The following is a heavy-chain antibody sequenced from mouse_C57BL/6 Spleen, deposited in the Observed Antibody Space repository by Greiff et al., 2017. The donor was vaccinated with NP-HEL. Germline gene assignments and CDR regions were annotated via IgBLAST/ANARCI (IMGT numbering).Heavy chain of an antibody. J-gene: IGHJ2*01. CDR1: GFTFSDYY. Sequence: EVQLVESEGGLVQPGSSMKLSCTASGFTFSDYYMAWVRQVPEKGLEWVANINYDGSSTYYLDSLKSRFIISRDNAKNILYLQMSSLKSEDTATYYCARERITTVVFDYWGQGTTLTVSS. D-gene: IGHD1-1*01. V-gene: IGHV5-16*01. CDR2: INYDGSST. CDR3: ARERITTVVFDY.